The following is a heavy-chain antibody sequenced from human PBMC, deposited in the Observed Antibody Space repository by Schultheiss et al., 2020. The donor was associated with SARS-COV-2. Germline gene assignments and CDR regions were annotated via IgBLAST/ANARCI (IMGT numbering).Heavy chain of an antibody. V-gene: IGHV5-10-1*01. CDR3: ARLYYYDSSGYPGHAFDI. D-gene: IGHD3-22*01. CDR1: GYSFTSYW. Sequence: GGSLRLSFKGSGYSFTSYWISWVRQMPGKGLEWMGRIDPSDSYTNYSPSFQGHVTISADKSISTAYLQWSSLKASDTAMYYCARLYYYDSSGYPGHAFDIWGQGTMVTVSS. CDR2: IDPSDSYT. J-gene: IGHJ3*02.